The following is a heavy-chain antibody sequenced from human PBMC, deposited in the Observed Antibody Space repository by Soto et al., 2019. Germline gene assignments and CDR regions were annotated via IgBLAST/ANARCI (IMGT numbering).Heavy chain of an antibody. CDR2: IYWDDEE. D-gene: IGHD4-17*01. V-gene: IGHV2-5*02. CDR1: GFSLGTIGVG. Sequence: QITLKESGPTLVKPTQTLALTCTFSGFSLGTIGVGVGWVRQPPGKALEWLAFIYWDDEERYSPFLKSRLSITKETSRNQVVLTMTNMDPVDTATYYCVHRSSMVTTMGVWGQGTAVTVSS. J-gene: IGHJ3*01. CDR3: VHRSSMVTTMGV.